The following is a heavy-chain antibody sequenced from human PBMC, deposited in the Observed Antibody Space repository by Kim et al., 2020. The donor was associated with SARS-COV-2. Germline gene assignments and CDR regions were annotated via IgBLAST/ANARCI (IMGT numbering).Heavy chain of an antibody. CDR3: AREGFRYCSSTSCQDY. CDR2: IYHSGST. CDR1: GYSISSGYY. V-gene: IGHV4-38-2*02. D-gene: IGHD2-2*01. J-gene: IGHJ4*02. Sequence: SETLSLTCTVSGYSISSGYYWGWIRQPPGKGLEWIGSIYHSGSTYYNPSLKSRVTISVDTSKNQFSLKLSSVTAADTAVYYCAREGFRYCSSTSCQDYWGQGTLVTVSS.